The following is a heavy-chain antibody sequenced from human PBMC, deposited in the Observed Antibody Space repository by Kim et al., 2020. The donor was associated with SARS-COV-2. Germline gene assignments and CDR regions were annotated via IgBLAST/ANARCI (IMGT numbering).Heavy chain of an antibody. J-gene: IGHJ4*02. V-gene: IGHV3-23*01. Sequence: GGSLRLSCAASGFTFSSYAMSWVRQAPGKGLEWVSAISGSGGSTYYADSVKGRFTISRDNSKNTLYLQMNSLRAEDTAVYYCAKDHTPHGIAAAVVDYWGQGTLVTVSS. D-gene: IGHD6-13*01. CDR3: AKDHTPHGIAAAVVDY. CDR2: ISGSGGST. CDR1: GFTFSSYA.